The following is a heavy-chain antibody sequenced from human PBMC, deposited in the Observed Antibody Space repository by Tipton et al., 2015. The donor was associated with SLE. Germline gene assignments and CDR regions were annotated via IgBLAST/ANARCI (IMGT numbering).Heavy chain of an antibody. J-gene: IGHJ4*02. CDR3: TKELDTIYYDS. D-gene: IGHD5-24*01. Sequence: GSLRLSCAASGFTFRKYCMHWVRQAPGKGLEWVSLISGHGRNTFYAESVKGRFTISRDNSRNSVFLQMNSLTPEDTAFYYCTKELDTIYYDSWGPGTLVIVSS. CDR1: GFTFRKYC. V-gene: IGHV3-43*01. CDR2: ISGHGRNT.